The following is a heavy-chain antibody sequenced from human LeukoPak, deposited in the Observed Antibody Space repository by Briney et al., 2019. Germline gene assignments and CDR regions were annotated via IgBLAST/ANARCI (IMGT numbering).Heavy chain of an antibody. CDR3: AKNPYVWGPQDY. CDR1: GFTFSDSH. CDR2: IRSKANNYAT. D-gene: IGHD3-16*01. J-gene: IGHJ4*02. Sequence: GGSLRLSCAASGFTFSDSHMHWVRQASGKGLEWVGHIRSKANNYATAYGASVTGRFTISRDDSKNTAYLQMDSLKTEDTAVYYCAKNPYVWGPQDYWGQGTLVTVSS. V-gene: IGHV3-73*01.